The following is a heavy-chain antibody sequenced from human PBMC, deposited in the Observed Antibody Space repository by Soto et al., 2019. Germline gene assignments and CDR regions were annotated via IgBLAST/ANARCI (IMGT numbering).Heavy chain of an antibody. CDR1: KFIFMRYG. CDR3: ARRGTEAFVY. CDR2: IWYDGTNK. D-gene: IGHD3-16*01. Sequence: PGVSLRLSFAASKFIFMRYGMYWFRQAPGKGLEWVAFIWYDGTNKFYGDSVKGRFTISRDNSKSMVWLQMDSLRAEDTAVYYCARRGTEAFVYWGQGTLVTVSS. V-gene: IGHV3-33*07. J-gene: IGHJ4*02.